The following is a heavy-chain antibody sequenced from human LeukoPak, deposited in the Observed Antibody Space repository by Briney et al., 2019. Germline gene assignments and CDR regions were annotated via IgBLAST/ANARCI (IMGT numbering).Heavy chain of an antibody. CDR3: AKEGAYPIITYDS. Sequence: GGSLRLSCAASGFTFSSYWMNWVRQAPGKGLEWVANIKQDGTEKFYVDSVKGRFTISRDNAKNSLYLQMNSLRAEDTAVYYCAKEGAYPIITYDSWGQGTMVAVSS. J-gene: IGHJ5*01. D-gene: IGHD3-10*01. V-gene: IGHV3-7*01. CDR1: GFTFSSYW. CDR2: IKQDGTEK.